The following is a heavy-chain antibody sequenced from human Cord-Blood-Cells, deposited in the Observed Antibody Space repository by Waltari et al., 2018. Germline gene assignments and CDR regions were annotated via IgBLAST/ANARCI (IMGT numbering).Heavy chain of an antibody. CDR3: ARQWPGDWYFDL. V-gene: IGHV4-39*07. CDR2: IYYSGST. Sequence: QLQLQESGPGLVKPSETLSLTCTVPGGSISSSSYYLGWIRQPPGKGLEWIGSIYYSGSTYYNPSLKSRVTISVDTSKNQFSLKLSSVTAADTAVYYCARQWPGDWYFDLWGRGTLVTVSS. D-gene: IGHD6-19*01. CDR1: GGSISSSSYY. J-gene: IGHJ2*01.